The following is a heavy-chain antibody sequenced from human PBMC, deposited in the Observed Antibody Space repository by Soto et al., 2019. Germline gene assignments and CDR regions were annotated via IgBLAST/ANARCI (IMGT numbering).Heavy chain of an antibody. D-gene: IGHD6-19*01. Sequence: EVQLVESGGGLVQPGGSLRLSCAASGFTVSSNYMSWVRQAPGKGLEWVSVIYSGGSTYYADSVKGRFTISRDNSKNTLYLQMNSLRAEDTAVYYCARSQGYSSGWLDAFDIWGQGTMVTVSS. CDR3: ARSQGYSSGWLDAFDI. CDR1: GFTVSSNY. V-gene: IGHV3-66*01. CDR2: IYSGGST. J-gene: IGHJ3*02.